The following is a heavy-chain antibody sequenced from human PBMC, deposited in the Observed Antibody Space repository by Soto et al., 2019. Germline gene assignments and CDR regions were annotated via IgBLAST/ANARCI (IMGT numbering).Heavy chain of an antibody. CDR2: IYYSGST. D-gene: IGHD6-13*01. V-gene: IGHV4-31*03. Sequence: PSETLSLTCTVSGGSISSGGYHWSWIRQHPGKGLEWIGYIYYSGSTYYNPSLKSRVTISVDTSKNQFSLKLSSVTAADTAVYYCASGGSAYSSSWCFDYWGQGTLVTVSS. CDR1: GGSISSGGYH. CDR3: ASGGSAYSSSWCFDY. J-gene: IGHJ4*02.